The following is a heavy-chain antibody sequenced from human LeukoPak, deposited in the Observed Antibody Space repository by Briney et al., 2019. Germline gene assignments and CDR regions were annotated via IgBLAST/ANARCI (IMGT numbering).Heavy chain of an antibody. CDR2: IYYSGST. D-gene: IGHD3-10*01. V-gene: IGHV4-31*03. CDR1: GVFISSGGYY. CDR3: ARGPAGSYFHVPDY. J-gene: IGHJ4*02. Sequence: SETLSLTCTVSGVFISSGGYYWTWIRQPSGKGLECIGYIYYSGSTYYNPSLKSRISISLDTSKNQFSLKLSSVTAADTAMYYCARGPAGSYFHVPDYWGQGTQVTVSS.